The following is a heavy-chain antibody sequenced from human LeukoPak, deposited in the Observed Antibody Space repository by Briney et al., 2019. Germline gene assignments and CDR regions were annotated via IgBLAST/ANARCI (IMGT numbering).Heavy chain of an antibody. CDR3: ARVFMVRGVIRKNDY. D-gene: IGHD3-10*01. V-gene: IGHV1-18*01. CDR1: GYTFTSYG. Sequence: ASVKVSCKASGYTFTSYGISWVRQAPGQGLEWMGWISAYNGNTNYAQKLQGRVTMTTDTSTSTAYKELRSLRSDDTAVYYCARVFMVRGVIRKNDYWGQGTLVTVSS. CDR2: ISAYNGNT. J-gene: IGHJ4*02.